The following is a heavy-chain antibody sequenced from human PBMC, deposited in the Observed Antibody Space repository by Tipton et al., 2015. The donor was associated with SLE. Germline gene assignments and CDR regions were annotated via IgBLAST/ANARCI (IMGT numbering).Heavy chain of an antibody. CDR1: GFTFSSYA. D-gene: IGHD6-13*01. J-gene: IGHJ4*02. Sequence: SLRLSCAASGFTFSSYAMHWVRQPPGKGLEWVAVISYDGSNKYYADSVKGRFTISRDNSKNTLYLQMNSLRAEDTAVYYCARVIAAVGVEYFDYWSQGTLVTVSS. CDR3: ARVIAAVGVEYFDY. CDR2: ISYDGSNK. V-gene: IGHV3-30*04.